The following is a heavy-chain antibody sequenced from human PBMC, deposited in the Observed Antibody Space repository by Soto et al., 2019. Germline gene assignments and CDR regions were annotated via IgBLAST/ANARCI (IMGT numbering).Heavy chain of an antibody. V-gene: IGHV3-30-3*01. D-gene: IGHD6-19*01. J-gene: IGHJ6*02. CDR3: ARLPGPLVAVLYPYPVDGREPVSDSDV. CDR2: ISFDGSKK. Sequence: QMQLVESGGGVVQPGRALRLSCAASGFTFRSHPMHWVRQAPGKGLEWVAVISFDGSKKYYAVSVKGRFFIYKDNSKNMLSLQTNSVRGEDSAVYYCARLPGPLVAVLYPYPVDGREPVSDSDVWGQGTAVTVSS. CDR1: GFTFRSHP.